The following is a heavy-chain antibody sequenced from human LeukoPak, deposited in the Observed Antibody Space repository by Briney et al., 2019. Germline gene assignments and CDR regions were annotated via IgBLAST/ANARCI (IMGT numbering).Heavy chain of an antibody. D-gene: IGHD3-9*01. Sequence: PSQTLSLTCTVSGGSISSGGYYWSWIRQHPGKGLEWIGYIYYSGSTYYNPSLKSRVTISVDTSKNQFSLKLSSVTAADTAVYYCARGSYDMLTGYIVWGQGTLVTVSS. CDR3: ARGSYDMLTGYIV. J-gene: IGHJ4*02. CDR2: IYYSGST. V-gene: IGHV4-31*03. CDR1: GGSISSGGYY.